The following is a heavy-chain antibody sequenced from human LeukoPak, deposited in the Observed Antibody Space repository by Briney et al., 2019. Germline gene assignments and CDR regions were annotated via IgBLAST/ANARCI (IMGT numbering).Heavy chain of an antibody. V-gene: IGHV3-21*01. CDR1: GFTFSSYS. CDR3: ARDSAGVVSGAFDI. Sequence: GGSLRLSCVASGFTFSSYSMNWVRQAPGKGLEWVSSISSSSSYIYYADSVKGRFTISRDNAKNSLYLQMNSLRAEDTAVYYCARDSAGVVSGAFDIWGQGTMVTVSS. CDR2: ISSSSSYI. D-gene: IGHD3-3*01. J-gene: IGHJ3*02.